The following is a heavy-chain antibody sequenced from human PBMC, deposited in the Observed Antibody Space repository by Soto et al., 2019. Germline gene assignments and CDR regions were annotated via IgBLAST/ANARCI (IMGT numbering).Heavy chain of an antibody. CDR1: GGSISSGGYS. CDR3: ARAVDSSHDALDI. Sequence: QLQLQESGSGLVKPSQTLSLTCAVSGGSISSGGYSWSWIRQPPGKGLEWMGYIYHSGSTYYNPSIKSRVTVSVDRSKNQFSLKLSSVTAADTAVYYCARAVDSSHDALDIWGQGTMVTVSS. J-gene: IGHJ3*02. CDR2: IYHSGST. D-gene: IGHD3-22*01. V-gene: IGHV4-30-2*01.